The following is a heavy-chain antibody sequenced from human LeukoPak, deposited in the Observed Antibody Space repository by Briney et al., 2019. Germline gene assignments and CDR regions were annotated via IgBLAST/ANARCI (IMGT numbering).Heavy chain of an antibody. D-gene: IGHD1-26*01. V-gene: IGHV1-18*01. CDR3: ARDRSSGSDYGDY. CDR1: GYSFTSYG. J-gene: IGHJ4*02. CDR2: ISAYNGAT. Sequence: GASVKVSCKASGYSFTSYGITWVRQAPGQGLEWLGWISAYNGATKYAQRLQGRPTMTIDTSTNTAYMDVRSLTSDDTALYFCARDRSSGSDYGDYWGQGTLVTVSS.